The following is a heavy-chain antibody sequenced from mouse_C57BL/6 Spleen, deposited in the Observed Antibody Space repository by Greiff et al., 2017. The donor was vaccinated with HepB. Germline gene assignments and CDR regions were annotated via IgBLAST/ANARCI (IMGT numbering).Heavy chain of an antibody. J-gene: IGHJ2*01. V-gene: IGHV1-20*01. Sequence: EVQLQQSGPELVKPGDSVKISCKASGYSFTGYFMNWVMQSHGKSLEWIGRINPYNGDTFYNQKFKGKATLTVDKSSSTAHMELRSLTSEDSAVYYCARKGNYYGSSPLDYWGQGTTLTVSS. CDR1: GYSFTGYF. CDR3: ARKGNYYGSSPLDY. CDR2: INPYNGDT. D-gene: IGHD1-1*01.